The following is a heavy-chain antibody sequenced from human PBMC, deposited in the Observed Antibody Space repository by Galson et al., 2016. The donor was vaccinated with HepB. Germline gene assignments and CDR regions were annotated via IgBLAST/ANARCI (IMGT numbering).Heavy chain of an antibody. CDR2: ISSGSSYI. Sequence: SLRLSCAASGFTFSSYSMNWVRQAPGKGLEWVSSISSGSSYIFYADSVKGRFTISRDNAKNTLYLQMNSLRVEDTAVYYCARDHGGYNSMDYWGQGTLVTVSS. J-gene: IGHJ4*02. CDR1: GFTFSSYS. D-gene: IGHD5-24*01. CDR3: ARDHGGYNSMDY. V-gene: IGHV3-21*01.